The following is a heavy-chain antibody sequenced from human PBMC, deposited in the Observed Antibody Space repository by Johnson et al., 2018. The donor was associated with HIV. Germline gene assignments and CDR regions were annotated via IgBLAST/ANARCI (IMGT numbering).Heavy chain of an antibody. D-gene: IGHD6-19*01. Sequence: QMLLVESGGGVVQPGGSLRLSCSASGFSFSDFYMSWIRQAPGKGLEWVAFIAHDESITPYAASVTGRFTMSRDNSKNTLYLHMKSLRPEDTSIYYCAKDDNLGVWYSDAFDVWGQGTVVTVSS. CDR1: GFSFSDFY. V-gene: IGHV3-30*02. CDR3: AKDDNLGVWYSDAFDV. J-gene: IGHJ3*01. CDR2: IAHDESIT.